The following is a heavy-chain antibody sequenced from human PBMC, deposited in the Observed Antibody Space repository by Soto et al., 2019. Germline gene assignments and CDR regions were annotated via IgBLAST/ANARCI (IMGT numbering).Heavy chain of an antibody. V-gene: IGHV3-30*04. Sequence: ESGGGVVQPGRSLRLSCAASGFPFSSYAMHWVRQAPGKGLEWVAVISYDGSNKYYADSVKGRFTISRDNSKNTLYLQMNSLRAEDTAVYFCAPIVVVTHTGYWGQGTLVTVSS. D-gene: IGHD3-22*01. CDR3: APIVVVTHTGY. CDR1: GFPFSSYA. J-gene: IGHJ4*02. CDR2: ISYDGSNK.